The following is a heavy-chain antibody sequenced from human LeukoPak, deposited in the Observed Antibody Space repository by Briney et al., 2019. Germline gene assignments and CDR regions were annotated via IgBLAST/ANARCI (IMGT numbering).Heavy chain of an antibody. J-gene: IGHJ4*02. CDR2: ISGSGGST. CDR1: GFTFSSYA. Sequence: KSGGSLRLSCAASGFTFSSYAMSWVRQAPGKGLEWVSAISGSGGSTYYADSVKGRFTISRDNSKNTLYLQMNSLRAEDTAVYYCAKASYSSSDYFDYWGQGTLVTVSS. CDR3: AKASYSSSDYFDY. V-gene: IGHV3-23*01. D-gene: IGHD6-6*01.